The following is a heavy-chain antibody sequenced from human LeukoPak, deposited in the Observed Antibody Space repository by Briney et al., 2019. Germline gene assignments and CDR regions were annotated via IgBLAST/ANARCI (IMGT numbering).Heavy chain of an antibody. D-gene: IGHD3-10*01. Sequence: SETLSLTCTVSGDSISSYYWSWIRQPAGKGLEWIGRIYSSGSTSYNPSLKSRITMSVDTSKNQFSLKLSSVTAADTAVYYCARLGEKAGPFDYWGQGTLVTVSS. CDR1: GDSISSYY. CDR2: IYSSGST. CDR3: ARLGEKAGPFDY. V-gene: IGHV4-4*07. J-gene: IGHJ4*02.